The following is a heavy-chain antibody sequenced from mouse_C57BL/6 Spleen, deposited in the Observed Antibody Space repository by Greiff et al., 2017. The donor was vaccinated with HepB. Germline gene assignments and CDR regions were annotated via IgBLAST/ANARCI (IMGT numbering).Heavy chain of an antibody. Sequence: EVKLQQSGPELVKPGASVKMSCKASGYTFTDYNMHWVKQSHGKSLEWIGYINPNNGGTSYNQKFKGKATLTVNKSSSTAYMELRSLTSEDSAVYYCARGASGLRGMDYWGQGTSVTVSS. CDR1: GYTFTDYN. CDR2: INPNNGGT. J-gene: IGHJ4*01. D-gene: IGHD2-2*01. CDR3: ARGASGLRGMDY. V-gene: IGHV1-22*01.